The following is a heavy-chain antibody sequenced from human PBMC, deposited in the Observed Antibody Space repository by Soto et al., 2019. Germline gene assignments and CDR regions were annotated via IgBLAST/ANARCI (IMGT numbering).Heavy chain of an antibody. CDR2: INHDGSST. V-gene: IGHV3-74*01. CDR3: GTVTTGY. Sequence: EVQLVESGGGLVQPGGSLRLSCAASGFTLSSNWMQWVRQAPGKGLVWVSRINHDGSSTTYADSVKGRFSISRDNAKNTLYLEMNSLRDEETAVYYCGTVTTGYWGQGTLVTVSS. J-gene: IGHJ4*02. CDR1: GFTLSSNW. D-gene: IGHD4-4*01.